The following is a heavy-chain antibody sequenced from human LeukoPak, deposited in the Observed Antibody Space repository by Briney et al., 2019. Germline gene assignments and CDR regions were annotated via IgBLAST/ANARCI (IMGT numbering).Heavy chain of an antibody. CDR1: GGSISSGGYS. V-gene: IGHV4-30-2*03. J-gene: IGHJ4*02. CDR2: IYHSGST. D-gene: IGHD3-16*01. CDR3: ARHSLGPRYFDY. Sequence: SQTLSLTCAVSGGSISSGGYSWSWIRQPPGKGLEWIGYIYHSGSTYYNPSLKSRVTISVDTSKNQFSLKLSSVTAADTAVYYCARHSLGPRYFDYWGQGTLVTVSS.